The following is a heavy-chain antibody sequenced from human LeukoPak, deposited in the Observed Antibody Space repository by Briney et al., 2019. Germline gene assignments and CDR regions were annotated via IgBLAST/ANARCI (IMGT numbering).Heavy chain of an antibody. D-gene: IGHD6-19*01. CDR3: ATGPGYSRAWYSGY. Sequence: GGSLRLSCAASGFTFSSYSMNWVRQAPGKGLEWVSYISSSSSTIYYADSVKGLFTISRDNAKNSLYLQMNSLRDEDTAVYYCATGPGYSRAWYSGYWGQGTLVTVSS. V-gene: IGHV3-48*02. CDR1: GFTFSSYS. J-gene: IGHJ4*02. CDR2: ISSSSSTI.